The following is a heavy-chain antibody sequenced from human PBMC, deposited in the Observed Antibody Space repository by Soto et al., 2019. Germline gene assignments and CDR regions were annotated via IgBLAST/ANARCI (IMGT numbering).Heavy chain of an antibody. D-gene: IGHD1-7*01. Sequence: SGPTLVNPTQTLTLTCTVSGFSLTTIGVGVGWIRQSPGKGLEWLASVYWHDDLRYNPSLKDRLTISRDTSKNQVVLTMTNMDPVDTATYYCARAYDWNYAWGQGILVTVSS. CDR1: GFSLTTIGVG. V-gene: IGHV2-5*01. CDR3: ARAYDWNYA. J-gene: IGHJ5*02. CDR2: VYWHDDL.